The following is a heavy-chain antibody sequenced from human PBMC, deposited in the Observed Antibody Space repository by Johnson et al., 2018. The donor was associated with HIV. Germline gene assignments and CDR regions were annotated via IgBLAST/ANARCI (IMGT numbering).Heavy chain of an antibody. CDR2: IRHDGSKK. CDR1: GFSFSSYG. V-gene: IGHV3-30*02. CDR3: AKDSPGWLVGAIGEDAFDI. D-gene: IGHD1-26*01. Sequence: QVQLVESGGGVVQPGGSLRLSCAASGFSFSSYGMHWVRQAPGKGLEWVAFIRHDGSKKYYADSVKGRFTISRDNSKNTLYLQMNSLRAEDTAVYYCAKDSPGWLVGAIGEDAFDIWGQGTMVTVSS. J-gene: IGHJ3*02.